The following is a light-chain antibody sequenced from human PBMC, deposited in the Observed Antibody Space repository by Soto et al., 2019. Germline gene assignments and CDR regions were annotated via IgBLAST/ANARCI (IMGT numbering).Light chain of an antibody. Sequence: DIQMTQSPSSLSASVGDRVTITCRASQNIRSYLNWYQQKPGKAPYLLIYVTSSLQSGVPSRFSGSGSGTDFTLTISSLQPEDFATYFCQQTYSGRTFGQGNKVEIK. CDR3: QQTYSGRT. CDR2: VTS. V-gene: IGKV1-39*01. J-gene: IGKJ1*01. CDR1: QNIRSY.